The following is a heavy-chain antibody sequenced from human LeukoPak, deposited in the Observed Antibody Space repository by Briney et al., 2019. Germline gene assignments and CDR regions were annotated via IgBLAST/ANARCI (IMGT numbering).Heavy chain of an antibody. D-gene: IGHD3-3*01. V-gene: IGHV4-34*01. J-gene: IGHJ4*02. CDR1: GGSFSGYY. CDR2: INHSGST. CDR3: AAMYYDFWSGYYTGDY. Sequence: SETLSLTCAVYGGSFSGYYWSWIRQPPGKGLEWIGEINHSGSTNYNPSLKSRVTISVDTSKNQFSLKLSSVTAADTAVYYCAAMYYDFWSGYYTGDYWGQGTLVTVSS.